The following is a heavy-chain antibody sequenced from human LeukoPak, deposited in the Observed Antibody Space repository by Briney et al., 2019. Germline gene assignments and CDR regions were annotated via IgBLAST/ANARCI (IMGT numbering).Heavy chain of an antibody. CDR2: ISSSGSTI. Sequence: PGGSLRLSCAASGFTFSDYYMSWIRQAPGKGLEWVSYISSSGSTIYYADSVKGRFTISRDNAKNSLYLQMNSLRAEDTAVYYCARDNWQDYDSSGYYSSAFDIWGQGTMVTVSS. J-gene: IGHJ3*02. V-gene: IGHV3-11*04. D-gene: IGHD3-22*01. CDR3: ARDNWQDYDSSGYYSSAFDI. CDR1: GFTFSDYY.